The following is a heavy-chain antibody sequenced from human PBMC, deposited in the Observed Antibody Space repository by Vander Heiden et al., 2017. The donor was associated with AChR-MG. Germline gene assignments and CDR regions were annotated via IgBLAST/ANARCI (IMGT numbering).Heavy chain of an antibody. CDR2: IKSESDGGTI. CDR3: TLPSGGHFDR. J-gene: IGHJ2*01. D-gene: IGHD1-26*01. CDR1: GLSFSKTW. Sequence: VESGGGLVKPGGSLRPSCVASGLSFSKTWMSWVRKAPGKGLEWVGRIKSESDGGTIDYAAPVQGRCIISRDDSKNTLFLQMNSLKIEDTAVYYCTLPSGGHFDRWGRGTLVTVSS. V-gene: IGHV3-15*01.